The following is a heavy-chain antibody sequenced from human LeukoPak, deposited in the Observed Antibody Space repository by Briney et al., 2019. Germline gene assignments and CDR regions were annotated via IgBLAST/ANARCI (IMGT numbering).Heavy chain of an antibody. CDR2: IKQDGSKK. CDR3: TRVGYIDEGIDY. Sequence: GGSLRLSCVASGFPFSSYWMTWVRQAPGKGLEWVANIKQDGSKKSYVDSVKGRFTISRDNAKNSLYLQMNSLSAEDTAIYYCTRVGYIDEGIDYWGQGTLVTVSS. J-gene: IGHJ4*02. V-gene: IGHV3-7*04. CDR1: GFPFSSYW. D-gene: IGHD5-24*01.